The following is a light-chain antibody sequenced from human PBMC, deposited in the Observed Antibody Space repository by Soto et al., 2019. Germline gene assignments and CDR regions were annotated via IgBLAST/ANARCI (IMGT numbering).Light chain of an antibody. CDR2: GAS. J-gene: IGKJ5*01. V-gene: IGKV1-12*01. CDR3: QQANSFPIP. CDR1: QDIAGY. Sequence: DIQVTQYPSAMSASVGDRVTITCRASQDIAGYLAWYQHKPGRTPELLIHGASSLQSGVPPRYSGSGYGTDFTLTISSLQPEDFATYYCQQANSFPIPFCQGTLLAIK.